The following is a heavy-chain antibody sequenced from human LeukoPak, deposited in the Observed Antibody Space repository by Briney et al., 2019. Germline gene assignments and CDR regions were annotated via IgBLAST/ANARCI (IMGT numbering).Heavy chain of an antibody. V-gene: IGHV3-23*01. D-gene: IGHD6-6*01. Sequence: PGGSLRLSCAASGFTFSSYGMSWVRQAPGKGLEWVSAISGSGGSTYYADSVKGRFTISRDNAKNSLYLQMNSLRAEDTAVYYCARDGGGSIAARLVRIDEDAFDIWGQGTMVTVSS. CDR3: ARDGGGSIAARLVRIDEDAFDI. J-gene: IGHJ3*02. CDR2: ISGSGGST. CDR1: GFTFSSYG.